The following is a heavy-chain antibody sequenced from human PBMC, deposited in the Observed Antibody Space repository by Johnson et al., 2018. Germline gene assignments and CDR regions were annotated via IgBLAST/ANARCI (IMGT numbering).Heavy chain of an antibody. CDR1: GFTFDDCA. CDR2: ISWNSGGI. Sequence: VQLLESGGGLVQPGRSLRVSCAASGFTFDDCAMHWVRQAPGKGLEWVSGISWNSGGIGYADCVKGRCTISGDKAKNSLSLQMNSLRAEDTALYYCAKEISAIFGPYGMDVWGQGTTVTVSS. CDR3: AKEISAIFGPYGMDV. J-gene: IGHJ6*02. D-gene: IGHD3-3*01. V-gene: IGHV3-9*01.